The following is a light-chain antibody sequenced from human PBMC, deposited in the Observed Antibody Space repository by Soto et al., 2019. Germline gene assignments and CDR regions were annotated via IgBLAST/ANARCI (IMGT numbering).Light chain of an antibody. V-gene: IGKV3-20*01. J-gene: IGKJ4*01. CDR1: QSVSSNC. CDR2: GAS. Sequence: EIVVTQSPGTLSLSPGEGATLSCRASQSVSSNCLAWYQQKPGQAPRPLIYGASNRATGIPDRFSGSGSGTEFTLTISRLEPEDFAVYYCQQYSSSPLTFGGGTKVDIK. CDR3: QQYSSSPLT.